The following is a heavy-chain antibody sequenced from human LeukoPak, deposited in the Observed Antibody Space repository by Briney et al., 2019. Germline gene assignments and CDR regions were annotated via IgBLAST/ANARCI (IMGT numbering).Heavy chain of an antibody. CDR1: GYTFTKYL. CDR3: ARPLFCAFDNCGYWLDP. J-gene: IGHJ5*02. CDR2: INPNGDAT. V-gene: IGHV1-46*01. D-gene: IGHD1-20*01. Sequence: ASVKVSCKASGYTFTKYLIHWVRQAPGQGLEWVGTINPNGDATNYAPRLQGRLTLTQDTSPRTVYMELRGLTPDDTAVYYCARPLFCAFDNCGYWLDPWGPGTLVTVSS.